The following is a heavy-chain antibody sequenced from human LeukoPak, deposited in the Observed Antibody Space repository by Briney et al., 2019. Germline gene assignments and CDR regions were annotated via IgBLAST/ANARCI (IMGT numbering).Heavy chain of an antibody. J-gene: IGHJ6*02. Sequence: GGSLRLSCAASGFTFSSYAMHWVRQAPGKGLEWVAVISYDGSNKYYADSVKGRFTISRGNSKNTLYLQMNSLRAEDTAVYYCARDSQDSSGYYSYYYYGMDVWGQGTTVTVSS. V-gene: IGHV3-30-3*01. CDR3: ARDSQDSSGYYSYYYYGMDV. CDR1: GFTFSSYA. D-gene: IGHD3-22*01. CDR2: ISYDGSNK.